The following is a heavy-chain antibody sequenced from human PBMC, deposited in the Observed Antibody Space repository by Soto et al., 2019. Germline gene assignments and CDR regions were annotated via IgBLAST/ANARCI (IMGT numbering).Heavy chain of an antibody. CDR3: ARRDSHGFFRYFDN. CDR2: TNGNLGTG. D-gene: IGHD3-10*01. V-gene: IGHV1-69*06. Sequence: QVQLVRSGAEVKRPGSSVKVSCKASGGTFGSYPISWVRQAPGQGLEWMGGTNGNLGTGNYAQKFRGRLTITTDISTTTAYMELSSLTSEDTAVYYCARRDSHGFFRYFDNWGQGTLVTVSS. J-gene: IGHJ4*02. CDR1: GGTFGSYP.